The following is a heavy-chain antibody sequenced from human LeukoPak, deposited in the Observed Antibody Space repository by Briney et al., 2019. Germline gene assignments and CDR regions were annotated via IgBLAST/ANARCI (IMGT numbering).Heavy chain of an antibody. V-gene: IGHV4-4*02. Sequence: PSETLSLTCSVSGGSLSSSNWRSWVRQPPGKGLESIGEIYHLGTTNYNPSLKSRVTISIDKSKNQFSLKLHSVTAADTAVYYCARAFLVGYSPEEYFFDYWGQGTLVTVSS. CDR3: ARAFLVGYSPEEYFFDY. CDR1: GGSLSSSNW. J-gene: IGHJ4*02. D-gene: IGHD2-15*01. CDR2: IYHLGTT.